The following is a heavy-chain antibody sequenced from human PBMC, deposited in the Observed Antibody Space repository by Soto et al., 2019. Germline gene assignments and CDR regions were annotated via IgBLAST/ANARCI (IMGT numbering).Heavy chain of an antibody. CDR3: ARDPYYDSSGYYYVGWFDP. D-gene: IGHD3-22*01. CDR1: GYTFTGYY. Sequence: ASVKVSCKASGYTFTGYYMHWVRQAPGQGLEWMGWINPNSGGTNYAQKFQGRVTMTRDTSISTAYMELSRLRSDDTAVYYCARDPYYDSSGYYYVGWFDPWGQGTLVTVSS. J-gene: IGHJ5*02. CDR2: INPNSGGT. V-gene: IGHV1-2*02.